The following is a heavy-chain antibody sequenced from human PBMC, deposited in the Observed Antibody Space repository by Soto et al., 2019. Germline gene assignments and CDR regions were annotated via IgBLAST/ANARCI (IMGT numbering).Heavy chain of an antibody. CDR3: ARPYGGKIGDAPDL. V-gene: IGHV3-23*01. CDR1: GFTFRIYG. J-gene: IGHJ3*01. D-gene: IGHD2-15*01. CDR2: ISDSGDSA. Sequence: GGSLRLSCAASGFTFRIYGMSWVRQVPGKGLEWVSTISDSGDSAYYADSVKGRFTISRDNSKNTPYLQMNSLRDEDTAVYYCARPYGGKIGDAPDLWGQGTMVTVSS.